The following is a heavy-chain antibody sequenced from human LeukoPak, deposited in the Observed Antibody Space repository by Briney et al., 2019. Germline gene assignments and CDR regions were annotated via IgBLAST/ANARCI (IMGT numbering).Heavy chain of an antibody. CDR2: IYYSGST. CDR1: GGSISSSSYY. CDR3: ARLGGVWSGYYPHWYFDL. J-gene: IGHJ2*01. D-gene: IGHD3-3*01. Sequence: SETLSLTCTVSGGSISSSSYYWGWIRQPPGKGLEWIGSIYYSGSTYYNPSLKSRVTISVDTSKNQFSLKLSSVTAADTAVYYCARLGGVWSGYYPHWYFDLWGRGTLVTVSS. V-gene: IGHV4-39*01.